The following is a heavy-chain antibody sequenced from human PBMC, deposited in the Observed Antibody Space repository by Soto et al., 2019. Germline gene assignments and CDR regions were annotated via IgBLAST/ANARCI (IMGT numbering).Heavy chain of an antibody. CDR1: GGSISSSSYY. V-gene: IGHV4-61*01. Sequence: SETLSLTCTVSGGSISSSSYYWSWIRQPPGKGLEWIGYIYYSGSTIYNPSLKSRVTISVDTSKNQFSLKLSSVTAADTAVYYCARYGSGSSVWFDPWGQGTLVTVSS. CDR2: IYYSGST. CDR3: ARYGSGSSVWFDP. D-gene: IGHD3-10*01. J-gene: IGHJ5*02.